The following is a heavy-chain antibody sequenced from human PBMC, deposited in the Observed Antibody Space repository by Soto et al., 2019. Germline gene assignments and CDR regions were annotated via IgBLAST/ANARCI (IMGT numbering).Heavy chain of an antibody. Sequence: VGSLRLSCAASGLDFSSEVMCWVRQAPGKGLEWVSSISGSGRTIYHADSMRGRFAISRDNSKNSLYLQLNNLRVDGTAVYYCAKVGPSYYYGMDVWGQGTTVTVSS. CDR3: AKVGPSYYYGMDV. V-gene: IGHV3-23*01. D-gene: IGHD1-26*01. J-gene: IGHJ6*02. CDR1: GLDFSSEV. CDR2: ISGSGRTI.